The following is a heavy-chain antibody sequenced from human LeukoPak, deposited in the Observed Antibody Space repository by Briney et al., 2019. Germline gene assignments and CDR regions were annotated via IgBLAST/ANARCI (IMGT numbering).Heavy chain of an antibody. CDR2: ISAYNGNT. J-gene: IGHJ4*02. Sequence: ASVKVSCKASGYTFTSYGISWVRQAPGQGLEWMGWISAYNGNTNYAQKLQGRVTTTTDTSTSTACMELRSLRSDDTAVYYCARDSIVVVTAINFDYWGQGTLVTVSS. CDR3: ARDSIVVVTAINFDY. D-gene: IGHD2-21*02. CDR1: GYTFTSYG. V-gene: IGHV1-18*01.